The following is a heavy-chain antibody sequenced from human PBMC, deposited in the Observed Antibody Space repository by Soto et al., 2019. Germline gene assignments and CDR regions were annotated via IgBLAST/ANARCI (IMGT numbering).Heavy chain of an antibody. D-gene: IGHD3-16*01. V-gene: IGHV4-59*11. CDR1: GDSISSPY. J-gene: IGHJ4*02. CDR3: ARGGGSPLDY. Sequence: QVHLQESGPGLVRPSETLTLTCAVSGDSISSPYWSWIRQSPRRGLEWIGYIFYGGSVTYNPSLGSRATISVDTSKNHFSLKLSLVTAAETAVYYCARGGGSPLDYWGQGTLVTVSS. CDR2: IFYGGSV.